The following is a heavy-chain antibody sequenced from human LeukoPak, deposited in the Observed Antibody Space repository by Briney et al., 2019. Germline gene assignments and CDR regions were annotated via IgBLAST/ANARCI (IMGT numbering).Heavy chain of an antibody. CDR3: ARDRGVQLESDFDY. D-gene: IGHD1-1*01. CDR2: ISSSSSYI. Sequence: GGSLRLSCAASGFTFSSYSMNWVRQAPGKGLEWVSSISSSSSYIYYADSVKGRFTISRDNAKNSLYLQMNSLRAEGTAVYYCARDRGVQLESDFDYWGQGTLVTVSS. CDR1: GFTFSSYS. V-gene: IGHV3-21*01. J-gene: IGHJ4*02.